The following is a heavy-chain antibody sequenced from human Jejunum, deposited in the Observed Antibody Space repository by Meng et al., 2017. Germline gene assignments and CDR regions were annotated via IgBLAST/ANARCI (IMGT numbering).Heavy chain of an antibody. CDR2: IWHDGSKV. CDR1: GFNFTNYG. J-gene: IGHJ4*02. Sequence: QVQPVESGGGVVQPGKSLRLSCAASGFNFTNYGMHWVRQAPGKGLEWVAVIWHDGSKVFYADSVRGRFTISRDNSHNTVDLQMNSVRVDDTAVYFCLRGRDYWGQGTLVTVSS. V-gene: IGHV3-33*01. D-gene: IGHD3-10*01. CDR3: LRGRDY.